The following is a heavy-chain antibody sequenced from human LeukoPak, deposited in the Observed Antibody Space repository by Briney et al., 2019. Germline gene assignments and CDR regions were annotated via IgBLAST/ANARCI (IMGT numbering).Heavy chain of an antibody. CDR3: TRDPKVGSPDYFDY. CDR2: IKQDGSKK. V-gene: IGHV3-7*01. D-gene: IGHD3-16*01. Sequence: GGSLRLSCVASGFPFSSYWMTWVRQAPGKGLEWVANIKQDGSKKSYVDSVKGRFTISRDNAKNSLYLQMNSLRAEDTAIYYCTRDPKVGSPDYFDYWGQGTLVTVSP. J-gene: IGHJ4*02. CDR1: GFPFSSYW.